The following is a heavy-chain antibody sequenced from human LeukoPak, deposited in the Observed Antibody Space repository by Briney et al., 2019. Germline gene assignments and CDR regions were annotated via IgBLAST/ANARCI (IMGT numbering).Heavy chain of an antibody. CDR3: ARVPLSMVRGVVVYGMDV. J-gene: IGHJ6*02. V-gene: IGHV4-59*01. CDR2: IYYSGST. D-gene: IGHD3-10*01. Sequence: SETLSLTCTVSGGSISYYYWSWIRQPPGKGLEWIGYIYYSGSTDYNPSLKSRVTISVDTSKNQFSLKLRSVTAADTAVYYCARVPLSMVRGVVVYGMDVWGQGTTVTVSS. CDR1: GGSISYYY.